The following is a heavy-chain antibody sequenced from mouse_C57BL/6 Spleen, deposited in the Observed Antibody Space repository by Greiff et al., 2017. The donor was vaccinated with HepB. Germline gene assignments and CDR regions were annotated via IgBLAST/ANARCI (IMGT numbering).Heavy chain of an antibody. CDR3: AVYYGNYAWFAY. Sequence: EVQLQESAGGLVQPGSSMKLSCTASGFTFSDYYMAWVRQVPEKGLEWVANINYDGSSTYYLDSLKSRFIISRDNAKNILYLQMSSLKSEDTATYYCAVYYGNYAWFAYWGQGTLVTVSA. CDR2: INYDGSST. CDR1: GFTFSDYY. D-gene: IGHD2-1*01. V-gene: IGHV5-16*01. J-gene: IGHJ3*01.